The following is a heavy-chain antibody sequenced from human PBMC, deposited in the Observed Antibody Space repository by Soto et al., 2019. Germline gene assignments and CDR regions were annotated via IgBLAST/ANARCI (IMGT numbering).Heavy chain of an antibody. CDR3: ARAEFDP. CDR2: ISPYNGNT. CDR1: GYTLTSYG. V-gene: IGHV1-8*02. Sequence: ASVKVSCKASGYTLTSYGITWVRQAPGQGLEWMGWISPYNGNTGYAQKFQGRVTMTRNTSISTAYMELSSLRSEDTAVCYCARAEFDPWGQGTLVTVSS. J-gene: IGHJ5*02.